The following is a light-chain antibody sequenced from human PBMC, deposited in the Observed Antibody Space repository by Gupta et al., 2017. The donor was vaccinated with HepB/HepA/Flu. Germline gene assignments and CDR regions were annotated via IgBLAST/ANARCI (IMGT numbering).Light chain of an antibody. V-gene: IGKV3-20*01. Sequence: EIVLTQSPGTVSLSAGERATLSCRASHSITGNYLAWYQQKPGQAPRLLIYGVSTRATGIPDRFAGSGSGTDFTLTITRLEPEDFAVYYCQRTDSSTRPFGQGTKVEIK. J-gene: IGKJ1*01. CDR2: GVS. CDR1: HSITGNY. CDR3: QRTDSSTRP.